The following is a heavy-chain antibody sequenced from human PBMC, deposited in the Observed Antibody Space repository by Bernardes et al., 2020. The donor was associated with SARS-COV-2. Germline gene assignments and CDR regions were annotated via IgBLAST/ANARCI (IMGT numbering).Heavy chain of an antibody. J-gene: IGHJ3*02. D-gene: IGHD3-22*01. CDR1: GFTFDDYA. CDR2: ISWNSGSI. V-gene: IGHV3-9*01. CDR3: AKCARGKYSPNPNYYDSSGYQKDDAFDI. Sequence: GGSLRLSCAASGFTFDDYAMHWVRQAPGKGLEWVSGISWNSGSIGYADSVKGRFTISRDNAKNSLYLQMNSLRAEDTALYYCAKCARGKYSPNPNYYDSSGYQKDDAFDIWGQGTMVTVSS.